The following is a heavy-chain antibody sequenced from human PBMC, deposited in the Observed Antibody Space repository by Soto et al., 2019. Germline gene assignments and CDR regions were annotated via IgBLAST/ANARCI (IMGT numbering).Heavy chain of an antibody. CDR1: GGTFSSYA. Sequence: GASVKVSCKASGGTFSSYAISWVRQAPGQGLEWMGGIIPIFGTANYAQKFQGRVTITADESTSTAYMELSSLRSEDTAVYYCARDLSSSTNYGYYYYYGMDVWGQGTPVTVSS. V-gene: IGHV1-69*13. CDR3: ARDLSSSTNYGYYYYYGMDV. CDR2: IIPIFGTA. J-gene: IGHJ6*02. D-gene: IGHD2-2*01.